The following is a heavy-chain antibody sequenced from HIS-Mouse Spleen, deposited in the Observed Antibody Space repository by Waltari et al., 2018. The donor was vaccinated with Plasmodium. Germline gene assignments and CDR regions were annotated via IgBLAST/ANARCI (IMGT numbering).Heavy chain of an antibody. D-gene: IGHD2-15*01. V-gene: IGHV4-38-2*02. CDR3: ARSLGIASSYWYFDL. CDR1: GYSISSGYY. CDR2: IDHSGST. Sequence: QVQLQESGPGLVKPSETLSLTCTVSGYSISSGYYWGWIRQPTGKGLEWIGSIDHSGSTYDNPSLKSRVTISVDTSKNQFSLKRSSVTAADTAVYYCARSLGIASSYWYFDLWGRGTLVTVSS. J-gene: IGHJ2*01.